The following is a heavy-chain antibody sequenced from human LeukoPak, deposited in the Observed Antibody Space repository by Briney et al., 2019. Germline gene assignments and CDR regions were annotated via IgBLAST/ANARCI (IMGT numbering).Heavy chain of an antibody. CDR1: GGSISSYY. D-gene: IGHD2-2*01. V-gene: IGHV4-4*07. J-gene: IGHJ6*02. CDR2: IYTSGST. CDR3: ARDHRGERLLSGYYYYGMDV. Sequence: PSETLSLTCTVSGGSISSYYWSWIPQPAGKGLEWIGRIYTSGSTNYNPSLKSRVTMSVDTSKNQCSLKLSSVTAADTAVYYCARDHRGERLLSGYYYYGMDVWGQGTTVTVSS.